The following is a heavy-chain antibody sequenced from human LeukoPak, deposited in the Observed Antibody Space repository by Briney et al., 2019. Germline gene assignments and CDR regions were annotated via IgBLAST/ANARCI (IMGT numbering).Heavy chain of an antibody. D-gene: IGHD3-3*01. Sequence: ASVKVSCKASGYTFTSYDINWVRQATGQGLEWMGWMNPNSGNTGYAQKFQGRVTMTRNTSISTAYMELRSLRSDDTAVYYCARERVLRFLEWSTGFDYWGQGTLVTVSS. CDR3: ARERVLRFLEWSTGFDY. V-gene: IGHV1-8*01. CDR1: GYTFTSYD. J-gene: IGHJ4*02. CDR2: MNPNSGNT.